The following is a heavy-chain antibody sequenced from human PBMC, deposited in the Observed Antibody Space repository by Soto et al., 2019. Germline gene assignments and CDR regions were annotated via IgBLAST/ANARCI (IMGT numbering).Heavy chain of an antibody. J-gene: IGHJ3*02. D-gene: IGHD2-2*01. CDR1: GVSISSRGYY. CDR2: MYYSGST. V-gene: IGHV4-39*07. Sequence: PSETLPLTCTVSGVSISSRGYYLGWIRQPPGKGLEWIGNMYYSGSTYYNPSLKSRVTISVDRSKNQFSLKLSSVTAADTAVYYCARQPYQNDAFDIWGQGTMVTVSS. CDR3: ARQPYQNDAFDI.